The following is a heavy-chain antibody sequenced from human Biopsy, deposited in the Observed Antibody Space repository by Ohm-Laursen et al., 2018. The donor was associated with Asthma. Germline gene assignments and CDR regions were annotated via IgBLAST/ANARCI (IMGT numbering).Heavy chain of an antibody. CDR1: GASIRGSGSY. CDR2: IYYSGST. CDR3: ARTTYGDDGFDP. Sequence: TLSLTCTVSGASIRGSGSYWAWIRQAPGKGPEWIGYIYYSGSTYYNPSLKSRVSISLDTSKNQFSLSLTSVTAADTAVYYCARTTYGDDGFDPWGQGTLVTVSS. D-gene: IGHD4-17*01. J-gene: IGHJ5*02. V-gene: IGHV4-31*03.